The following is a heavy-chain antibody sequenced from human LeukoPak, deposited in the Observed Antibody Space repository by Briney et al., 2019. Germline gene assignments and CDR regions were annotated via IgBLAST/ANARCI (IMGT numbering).Heavy chain of an antibody. J-gene: IGHJ4*02. Sequence: GGSLRLSCAASGFTFSSYAMSWVRQAPGKGLEWVSAISGSGGSTYYADSGKGRFTISRDNSKNTLYLQMNSLRAEDTAVYYCAKQHYYDSSGYYLDPDYFDYWGQGTLVTVSS. CDR1: GFTFSSYA. V-gene: IGHV3-23*01. D-gene: IGHD3-22*01. CDR3: AKQHYYDSSGYYLDPDYFDY. CDR2: ISGSGGST.